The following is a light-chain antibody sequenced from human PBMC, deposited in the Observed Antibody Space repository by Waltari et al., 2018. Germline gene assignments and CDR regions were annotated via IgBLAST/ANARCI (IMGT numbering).Light chain of an antibody. CDR3: QQYNVWPHT. CDR2: AAS. CDR1: QSVSTN. Sequence: EIVVTQSPATLSVSPGDTATGSCRASQSVSTNLACYQHKPGQAPRLLIHAASTRATAIPARFSGSGSGTEFTLTVSSLHSEDSAVYYCQQYNVWPHTFGQGTRLEIK. V-gene: IGKV3-15*01. J-gene: IGKJ2*01.